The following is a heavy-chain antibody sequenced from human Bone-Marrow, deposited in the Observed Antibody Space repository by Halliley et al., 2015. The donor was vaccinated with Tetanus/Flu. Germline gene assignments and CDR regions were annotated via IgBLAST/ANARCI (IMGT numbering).Heavy chain of an antibody. CDR3: AKEPTSGSWFDA. CDR2: IGASSAYG. J-gene: IGHJ5*02. V-gene: IGHV3-21*04. D-gene: IGHD1-26*01. Sequence: WVSSIGASSAYGFYADSVKGRFTISRDNSKNSLYLQMTSVKVGDAAVYFCAKEPTSGSWFDAWGQGTPLIVSS.